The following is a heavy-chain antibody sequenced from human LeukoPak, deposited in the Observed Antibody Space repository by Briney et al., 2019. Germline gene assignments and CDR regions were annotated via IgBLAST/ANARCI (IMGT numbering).Heavy chain of an antibody. J-gene: IGHJ3*02. V-gene: IGHV1-18*01. Sequence: ASVKVSCKASGGTFSSYAISWVRQAPGQGLAWMGWISGYSGNTNYAQNLQGRVTMTTDTSTNTAYMELGSLRADDTAVYYCARQATFYSGSSCYDIWGQGTMVTVSS. CDR1: GGTFSSYA. CDR2: ISGYSGNT. D-gene: IGHD3-22*01. CDR3: ARQATFYSGSSCYDI.